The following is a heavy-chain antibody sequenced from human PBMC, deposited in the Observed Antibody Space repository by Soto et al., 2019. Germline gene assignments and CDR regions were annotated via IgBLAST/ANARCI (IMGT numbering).Heavy chain of an antibody. J-gene: IGHJ6*02. V-gene: IGHV3-21*01. CDR2: ISSRSDI. CDR3: AREYTAWHLAYGLDV. CDR1: GFTFSTYS. Sequence: GGSLRLSCVGSGFTFSTYSINWVRQAPGKGLEWVSSISSRSDIYYADSVKGRFTISRDNAKDSVSLQMNSLRAEDTAVYYCAREYTAWHLAYGLDVWGQGTTVTVSS. D-gene: IGHD2-2*02.